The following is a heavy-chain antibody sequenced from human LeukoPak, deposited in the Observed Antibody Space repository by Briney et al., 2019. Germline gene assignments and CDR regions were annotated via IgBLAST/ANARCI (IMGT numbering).Heavy chain of an antibody. CDR2: IYYSGST. CDR1: GGSISSSSYY. D-gene: IGHD1-26*01. Sequence: SETLSLTCTVSGGSISSSSYYWGWIRQPPGKGLEWIGSIYYSGSTYYNPSLKSRVTISVDTSKNQFSLKLSSVTAADTAVYYCARLYSYYYYHMDVWGKGTTVTVSS. V-gene: IGHV4-39*01. J-gene: IGHJ6*03. CDR3: ARLYSYYYYHMDV.